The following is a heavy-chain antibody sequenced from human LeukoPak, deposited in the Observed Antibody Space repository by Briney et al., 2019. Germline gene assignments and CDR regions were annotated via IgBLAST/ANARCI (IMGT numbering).Heavy chain of an antibody. Sequence: SETLSLTCTVSGGSISSSSYYWGWIRRPPGKGLEWIGSIYYSGSTYYNPSLKSRVTISVDTSKNQFSLKLSSVTAADTAVYYCARMYSSSWYGVYYFDYWGQGTLVTVSS. J-gene: IGHJ4*02. CDR1: GGSISSSSYY. D-gene: IGHD6-13*01. V-gene: IGHV4-39*01. CDR3: ARMYSSSWYGVYYFDY. CDR2: IYYSGST.